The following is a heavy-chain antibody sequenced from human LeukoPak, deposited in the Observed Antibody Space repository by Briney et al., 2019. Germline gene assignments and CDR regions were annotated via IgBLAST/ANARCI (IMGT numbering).Heavy chain of an antibody. V-gene: IGHV1-8*01. Sequence: ASVKVSCKASGYTFTSYDINWVRQATGQGLEWMGWMNPNSGNTGYAQKFQGRVTMTRNTSISTAYMELSSLRSEDTAVYYCARGSSCYYDMAWFDPWGQGTLVTVSS. J-gene: IGHJ5*02. D-gene: IGHD3-22*01. CDR2: MNPNSGNT. CDR1: GYTFTSYD. CDR3: ARGSSCYYDMAWFDP.